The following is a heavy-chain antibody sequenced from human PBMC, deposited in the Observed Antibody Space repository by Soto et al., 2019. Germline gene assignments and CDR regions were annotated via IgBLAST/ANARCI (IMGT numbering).Heavy chain of an antibody. CDR3: ARYYGRSPGYYDFWSGYFPKGMDV. CDR1: GYTFTSYG. V-gene: IGHV1-18*01. J-gene: IGHJ6*02. Sequence: GASVKVSCKASGYTFTSYGISWVRQAPGQGLEWMGWISAYNGSTNYAQKLQGRVTMTTDTSTSTAYMELRSLRSDDTAVYYCARYYGRSPGYYDFWSGYFPKGMDVWGQGTTVTVSS. CDR2: ISAYNGST. D-gene: IGHD3-3*01.